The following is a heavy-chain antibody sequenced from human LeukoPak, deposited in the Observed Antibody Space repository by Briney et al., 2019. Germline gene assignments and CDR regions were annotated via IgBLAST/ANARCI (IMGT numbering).Heavy chain of an antibody. CDR3: ARGQGRGYYYGMDV. V-gene: IGHV4-34*01. CDR1: GGSFSGYY. D-gene: IGHD3-10*01. Sequence: SETLSLTCAVYGGSFSGYYWSWIRQPPGKGLEWIGEINHSGSTNYNPSLKSRVTISVDTSKNQFSLKLSSVTAADTAVYYCARGQGRGYYYGMDVWDKGTTVTVSS. CDR2: INHSGST. J-gene: IGHJ6*04.